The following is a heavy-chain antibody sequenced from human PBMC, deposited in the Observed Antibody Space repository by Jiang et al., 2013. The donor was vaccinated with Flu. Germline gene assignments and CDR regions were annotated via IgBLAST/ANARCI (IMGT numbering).Heavy chain of an antibody. V-gene: IGHV4-59*01. D-gene: IGHD7-27*01. CDR2: IYYTGST. CDR3: ARAPHLKLGIDY. J-gene: IGHJ4*02. CDR1: GGSIRSYY. Sequence: GSGLVKPSETLSLTCTVSGGSIRSYYWSWIRQPPGKGLEWIGYIYYTGSTNYNPSLKSRVTISVDTSKNQFSLKLSSVTAADTAVYYCARAPHLKLGIDYWGQGTLVTVSS.